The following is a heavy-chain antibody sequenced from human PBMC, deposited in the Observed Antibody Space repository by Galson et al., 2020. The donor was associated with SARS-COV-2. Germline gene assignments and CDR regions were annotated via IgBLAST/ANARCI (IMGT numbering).Heavy chain of an antibody. D-gene: IGHD2-2*01. V-gene: IGHV3-64D*06. CDR1: GFIFSDYA. J-gene: IGHJ5*02. CDR2: ISSNGGTS. Sequence: GGSLRLSCSASGFIFSDYAMHWVRQAPGKGLKYVSAISSNGGTSFYADSVNGRFNMSRDNSRNMFYLQMTALRPEDTAFYYCLSYSSTRQNHWGQGTLVTVSS. CDR3: LSYSSTRQNH.